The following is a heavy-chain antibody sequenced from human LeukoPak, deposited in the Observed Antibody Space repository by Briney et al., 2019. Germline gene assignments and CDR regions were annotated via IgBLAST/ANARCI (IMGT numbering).Heavy chain of an antibody. Sequence: PGGSLRLSCAASGFPFSTYGMHWVRQAPGRGLEWVAFIWYDGSNKYYADSVKGRFTISRDNSKNTLFLQMNSLRAEDTAIYYCAKRGEVANYQYMDVWGKGTTVTVSS. J-gene: IGHJ6*03. CDR2: IWYDGSNK. CDR3: AKRGEVANYQYMDV. CDR1: GFPFSTYG. V-gene: IGHV3-30*02. D-gene: IGHD3-16*01.